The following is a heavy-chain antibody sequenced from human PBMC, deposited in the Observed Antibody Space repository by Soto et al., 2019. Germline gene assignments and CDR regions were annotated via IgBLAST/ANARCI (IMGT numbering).Heavy chain of an antibody. V-gene: IGHV4-31*03. CDR2: IYYSGST. D-gene: IGHD3-10*01. CDR3: ARGGPGRYYGSGSYYKRWFDP. Sequence: QVQLQESGPGLVKPSQTLSLTCTVSGGSISSGGYYWSWIRQHPGKGLEWIGYIYYSGSTYYNPSLKSRVTISVDTSKNQFSLKLSSVTAADTAVYYCARGGPGRYYGSGSYYKRWFDPWGQGTLVTVSS. CDR1: GGSISSGGYY. J-gene: IGHJ5*02.